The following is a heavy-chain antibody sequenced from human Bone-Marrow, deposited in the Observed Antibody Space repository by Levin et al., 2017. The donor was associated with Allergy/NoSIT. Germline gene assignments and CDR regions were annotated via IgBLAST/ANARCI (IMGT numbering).Heavy chain of an antibody. CDR2: IYSLGNT. J-gene: IGHJ4*02. CDR1: GLTVSRTY. D-gene: IGHD5-18*01. CDR3: AKDLGLSGYTSGPS. Sequence: GGSLRLSCAVSGLTVSRTYMTWIRQAPGKGLEWLSVIYSLGNTNYADSVKGRFTISRDNSKNTLYLQMNSLRAEDTAVYYCAKDLGLSGYTSGPSWGQGTLVTVSS. V-gene: IGHV3-53*01.